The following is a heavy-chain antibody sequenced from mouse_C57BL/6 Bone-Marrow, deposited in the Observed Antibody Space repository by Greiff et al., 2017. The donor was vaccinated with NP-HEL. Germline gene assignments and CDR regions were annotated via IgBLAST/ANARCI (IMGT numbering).Heavy chain of an antibody. D-gene: IGHD1-1*01. V-gene: IGHV1-81*01. CDR2: IYPRSGNT. CDR1: GYTFTSYG. J-gene: IGHJ1*03. CDR3: ATDDCGSSYWYFDV. Sequence: VQGVESGAELARPGASVKLSCKASGYTFTSYGISWVKQRTGQGLEWIGEIYPRSGNTYYNENFTGKATLTAAKSSSTAYMELRSLKSEDSAVYFCATDDCGSSYWYFDVWGTGTTVTVSS.